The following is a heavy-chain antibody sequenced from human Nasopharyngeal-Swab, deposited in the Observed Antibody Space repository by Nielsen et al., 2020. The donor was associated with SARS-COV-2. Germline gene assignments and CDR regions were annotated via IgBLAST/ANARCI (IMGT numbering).Heavy chain of an antibody. J-gene: IGHJ4*02. V-gene: IGHV3-23*01. CDR2: ISGSGGST. CDR3: AKGGSGWPFDY. D-gene: IGHD6-19*01. CDR1: GFTFSSYA. Sequence: GESLKISCAASGFTFSSYAMSWVRQAPGKGLEWVSAISGSGGSTYYADSVKGQFTISRDNSKNTLYLQMNSLRAEDTAVYYCAKGGSGWPFDYWGQGTLVTVSS.